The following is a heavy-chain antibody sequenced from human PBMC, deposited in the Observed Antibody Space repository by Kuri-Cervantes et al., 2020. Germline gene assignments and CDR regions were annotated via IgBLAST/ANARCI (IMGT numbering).Heavy chain of an antibody. J-gene: IGHJ4*02. V-gene: IGHV1-2*02. CDR2: INPNTDVT. D-gene: IGHD3-10*01. CDR1: GYTFTGYF. CDR3: ARGGNSGNPVPWYFDH. Sequence: ASVKVSCKASGYTFTGYFLHWVRQAPGQGLEWMGNINPNTDVTTYAQHLQDRVTITGDTSIATAYMEVTDLTSDDTALYYCARGGNSGNPVPWYFDHWGQGILVTVSS.